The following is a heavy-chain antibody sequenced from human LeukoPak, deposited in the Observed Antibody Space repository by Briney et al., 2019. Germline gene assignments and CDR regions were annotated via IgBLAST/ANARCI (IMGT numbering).Heavy chain of an antibody. Sequence: ASVKVSCTASGYTFTGYYMHWVRQAPGQELEWMGWINPNSGGTNYAQKFQGRVTMTRDTSISTAYMELSRLRSDDTAVYYCARAGGEYYYYYYGMDVWGQGTTVTVSS. CDR1: GYTFTGYY. CDR3: ARAGGEYYYYYYGMDV. CDR2: INPNSGGT. D-gene: IGHD3-16*01. J-gene: IGHJ6*02. V-gene: IGHV1-2*02.